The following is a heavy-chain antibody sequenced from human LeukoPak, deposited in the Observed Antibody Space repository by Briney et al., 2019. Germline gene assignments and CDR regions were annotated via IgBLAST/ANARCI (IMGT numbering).Heavy chain of an antibody. CDR1: GFTFSSYS. CDR2: ISSSTNYI. V-gene: IGHV3-21*01. CDR3: ARDNLDDFDY. D-gene: IGHD1-1*01. Sequence: GGSLRLSCAASGFTFSSYSMNWVRQAPGKGLEWVSSISSSTNYIYYADSVKGRFTIFRDNAKNSLYLQMNSLRAEDTAVYYCARDNLDDFDYWGQGTLVTVSS. J-gene: IGHJ4*02.